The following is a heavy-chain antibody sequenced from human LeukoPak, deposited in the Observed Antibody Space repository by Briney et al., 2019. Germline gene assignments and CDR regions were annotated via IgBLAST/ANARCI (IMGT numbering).Heavy chain of an antibody. CDR3: ARRVIDYGGNWFFDY. CDR1: GFTFSSHS. D-gene: IGHD4-23*01. J-gene: IGHJ4*02. CDR2: IYYSGST. V-gene: IGHV4-59*08. Sequence: AGGSLRLSCAASGFTFSSHSMDWVRQHPGKGLEWIGYIYYSGSTNYNPSLKSRVTISVDTSKNQFSLKLSSVTAADTAVYYCARRVIDYGGNWFFDYWGQGTLVTVSS.